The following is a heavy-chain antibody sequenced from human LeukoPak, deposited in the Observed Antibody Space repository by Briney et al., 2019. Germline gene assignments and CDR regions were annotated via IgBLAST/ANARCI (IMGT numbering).Heavy chain of an antibody. V-gene: IGHV3-66*02. CDR2: IYSGGST. D-gene: IGHD6-13*01. CDR1: GFTVSSNY. Sequence: QSGGSLRLSCAASGFTVSSNYMSWVRQAPGKGLEWVSVIYSGGSTYYADSVKGRFSTSRDNSKNTLYLQMNSLRAEDTAVYYCAIDLIAAAGFYYYGMDVWGQGATVTVSS. J-gene: IGHJ6*02. CDR3: AIDLIAAAGFYYYGMDV.